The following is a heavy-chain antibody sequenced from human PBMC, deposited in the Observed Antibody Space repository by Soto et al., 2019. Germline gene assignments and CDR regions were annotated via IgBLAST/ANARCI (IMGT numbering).Heavy chain of an antibody. V-gene: IGHV4-39*01. CDR3: AVEVLRYFDWLLEDYYYMDV. D-gene: IGHD3-9*01. CDR1: GGSISSSSYY. J-gene: IGHJ6*03. Sequence: ETLSLTCTVSGGSISSSSYYWGWIRQPPGKGLEWIGSIYYSGSTYYNPSLKSRVTISVDTSKNQFSLKLSSVTAADTAVYYCAVEVLRYFDWLLEDYYYMDVWGKGTTVTVSS. CDR2: IYYSGST.